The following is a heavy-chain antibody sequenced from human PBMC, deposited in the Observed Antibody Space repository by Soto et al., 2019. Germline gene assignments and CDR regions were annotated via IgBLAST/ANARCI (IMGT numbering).Heavy chain of an antibody. CDR2: ISNRGDT. D-gene: IGHD2-15*01. J-gene: IGHJ3*02. Sequence: GGSLRLSCTASGFIASDTYVNWVRQAPGKGLEWVSVISNRGDTHYADSVRGRFSLSRDISDNTLHLQMNNLRVEDTAVYYCAREPRYCRGGSCSITGDAYDIWGQGTMVTVSS. V-gene: IGHV3-66*01. CDR3: AREPRYCRGGSCSITGDAYDI. CDR1: GFIASDTY.